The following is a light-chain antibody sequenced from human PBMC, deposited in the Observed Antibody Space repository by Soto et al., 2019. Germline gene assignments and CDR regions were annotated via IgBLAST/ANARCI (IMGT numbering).Light chain of an antibody. CDR1: GSNIGAGYD. V-gene: IGLV1-40*01. CDR3: QSYDSTLDARYV. CDR2: GDS. J-gene: IGLJ1*01. Sequence: VLTQPPSVSGAPGQRVTISCTGSGSNIGAGYDVHWYQHRPGTAPKLLVFGDSHRPSGVPDRFSGSKSGTSASLAITGLQAEDEGDYYCQSYDSTLDARYVFGTGTKLTVL.